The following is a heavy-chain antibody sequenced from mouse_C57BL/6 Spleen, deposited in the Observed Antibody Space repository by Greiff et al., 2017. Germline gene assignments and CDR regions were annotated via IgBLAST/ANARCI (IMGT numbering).Heavy chain of an antibody. J-gene: IGHJ3*01. CDR2: IYPGDGDT. CDR1: GYAFSSSW. V-gene: IGHV1-82*01. Sequence: VQLQQSGPELVKPGASVKISCKASGYAFSSSWMNWVKQRPGKGLEWIGRIYPGDGDTNYNGKFKGKATLTADKSSSTAYMQLSSLTSEDSAVYFFSRGTARVPFAYCGQGTLVTVSA. CDR3: SRGTARVPFAY. D-gene: IGHD3-2*01.